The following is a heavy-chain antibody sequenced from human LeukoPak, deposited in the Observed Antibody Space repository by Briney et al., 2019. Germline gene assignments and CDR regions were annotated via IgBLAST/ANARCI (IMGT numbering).Heavy chain of an antibody. CDR3: ARDHQQWRPYYLDY. D-gene: IGHD6-19*01. V-gene: IGHV3-74*01. CDR1: GFTFSSYW. Sequence: GGSLRLSCAASGFTFSSYWMHWVRQAPGKGLEWVSRITGDGSSTSYVDSVKGRFTISRDNAKNTLYLQMNSLRIEDTAVYYCARDHQQWRPYYLDYWGQGTLVTVSS. CDR2: ITGDGSST. J-gene: IGHJ4*02.